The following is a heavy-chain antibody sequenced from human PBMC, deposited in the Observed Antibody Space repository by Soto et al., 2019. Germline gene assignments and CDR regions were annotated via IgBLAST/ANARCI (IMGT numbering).Heavy chain of an antibody. D-gene: IGHD3-22*01. CDR3: ARDYYDSSGYFAWYFDL. CDR2: ISSSSSYI. V-gene: IGHV3-21*01. Sequence: PGGSLRLSCAASGFTFSSYSMNWVRQAPGRGLEWVSSISSSSSYIYYADSVKGRFTISRDNAKNSLYLQMNSLRAEDTAVYYCARDYYDSSGYFAWYFDLWGRGTLVTVSS. CDR1: GFTFSSYS. J-gene: IGHJ2*01.